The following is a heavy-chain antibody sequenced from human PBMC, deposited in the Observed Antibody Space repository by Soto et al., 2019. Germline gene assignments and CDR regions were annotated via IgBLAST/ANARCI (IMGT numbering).Heavy chain of an antibody. CDR1: GYTFTGYY. J-gene: IGHJ6*03. V-gene: IGHV1-2*04. CDR3: ATDLSAEEYYMDV. CDR2: INPNSGGT. Sequence: ASVKVSCKASGYTFTGYYMHWVRQAPGQGLEWMGWINPNSGGTNYAQKFQGWVTMTRDTSISTAYMELSRLRSDDTAVYYCATDLSAEEYYMDVWGKGTTVTVSS.